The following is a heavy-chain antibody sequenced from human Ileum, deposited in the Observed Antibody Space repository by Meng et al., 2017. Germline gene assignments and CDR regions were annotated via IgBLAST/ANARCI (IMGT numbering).Heavy chain of an antibody. Sequence: SETLSLTCVVSGGSISNSNWWSCVRQPPGKGLEWIGQIYPGGGTNYNPSLKSRATISVDESKNQFSLKLTSVTAADTAVYYCVGNGAGLKAFDIWGQGKVVTVAS. CDR3: VGNGAGLKAFDI. CDR1: GGSISNSNW. J-gene: IGHJ3*02. V-gene: IGHV4-4*02. CDR2: IYPGGGT. D-gene: IGHD4-17*01.